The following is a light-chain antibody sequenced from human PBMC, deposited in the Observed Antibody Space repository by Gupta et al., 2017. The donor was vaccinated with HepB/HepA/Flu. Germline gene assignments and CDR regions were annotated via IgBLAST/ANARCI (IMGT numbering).Light chain of an antibody. CDR1: QNINTY. Sequence: DIQMTQSPSSLSASVGDRVTITCRASQNINTYLNWFQQKPGKAPKPLIYAASSLQSGLPSRFTGRGSGTDFSLTISSLQPEDFAIYYCQQSYSAPYNFGRGTILEMK. J-gene: IGKJ2*01. V-gene: IGKV1-39*01. CDR3: QQSYSAPYN. CDR2: AAS.